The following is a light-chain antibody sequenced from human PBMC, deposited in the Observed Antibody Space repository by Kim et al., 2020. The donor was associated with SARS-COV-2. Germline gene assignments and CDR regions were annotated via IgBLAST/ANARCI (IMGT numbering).Light chain of an antibody. V-gene: IGLV8-61*01. CDR2: NTD. Sequence: QTVVTQEPSLSVSPGETVTLTCASSAGSVSPASFVSWYQQIPGQSPRLLLYNTDIRSAGVPLRFSGSILGAAAALTITGAQADDDSDYYCLLYLGSGIWLFGGGTQLTVL. CDR1: AGSVSPASF. CDR3: LLYLGSGIWL. J-gene: IGLJ3*02.